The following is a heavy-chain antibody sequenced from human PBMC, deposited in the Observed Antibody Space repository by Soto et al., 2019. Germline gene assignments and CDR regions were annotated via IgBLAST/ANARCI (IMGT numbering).Heavy chain of an antibody. Sequence: SETLSLTCTVSGGSISSYYWSWIRQPPGKGLEWIGYFYYSGSTNYSPSLKSRVTISVDTSKNQFSLKLSSVTAADTAVYYCAYGGSYPDAFDIWGQGTLVTVSS. CDR3: AYGGSYPDAFDI. CDR1: GGSISSYY. CDR2: FYYSGST. V-gene: IGHV4-59*01. D-gene: IGHD2-15*01. J-gene: IGHJ3*02.